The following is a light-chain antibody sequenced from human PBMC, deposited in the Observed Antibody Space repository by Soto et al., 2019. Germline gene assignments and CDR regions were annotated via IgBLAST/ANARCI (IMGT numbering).Light chain of an antibody. CDR2: EVT. CDR3: SSFTTTSTYV. Sequence: QSALTQPASVSGSPGQSINISCTGTSSDVGGFDYVSWYQHLPGKAPKLIIYEVTNRPSGASHRFSGSKSAYTASLTISGLQAEDEADYYCSSFTTTSTYVFGTGTKLTVL. V-gene: IGLV2-14*01. J-gene: IGLJ1*01. CDR1: SSDVGGFDY.